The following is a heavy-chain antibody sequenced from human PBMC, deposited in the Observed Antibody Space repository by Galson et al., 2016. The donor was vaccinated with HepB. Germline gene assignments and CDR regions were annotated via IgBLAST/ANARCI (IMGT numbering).Heavy chain of an antibody. CDR1: GGSLSSGGYS. CDR3: ARGRCGGGSCYPYNWFDP. D-gene: IGHD2-15*01. CDR2: ISHSGRT. V-gene: IGHV4-30-2*01. Sequence: TLSLTCAVSGGSLSSGGYSWNWIRQPPGKGLQWIGSISHSGRTYYNPSLKSRVTISVDRSKNQFSLKLSSVAAADTAVYYCARGRCGGGSCYPYNWFDPWGQGTLVTVSS. J-gene: IGHJ5*02.